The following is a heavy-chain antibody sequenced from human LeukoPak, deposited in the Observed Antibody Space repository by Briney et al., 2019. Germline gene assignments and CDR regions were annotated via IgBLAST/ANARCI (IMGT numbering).Heavy chain of an antibody. CDR3: ASFRVEPYGMDV. V-gene: IGHV3-9*01. Sequence: GGSLRLSCAASGFTFDDYAMHWVRQAPGKGLEWVSGISWNSGSIGYADSVKGRFTISRDNAKNSLYLQMNSLRAEDTAVYYCASFRVEPYGMDVWGQGTTVTVSS. D-gene: IGHD3-10*01. CDR1: GFTFDDYA. CDR2: ISWNSGSI. J-gene: IGHJ6*02.